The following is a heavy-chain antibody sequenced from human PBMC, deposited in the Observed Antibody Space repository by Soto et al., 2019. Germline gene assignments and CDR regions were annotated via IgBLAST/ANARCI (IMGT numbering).Heavy chain of an antibody. CDR3: AKGERITIFGVVIRRSNHYYYYGMDV. Sequence: GGSLRLSCAASAFTFSSYAMSWVRQAPGKGLEWVSAISGSGGSTYYADSVKGRFTISRDNSKNTLYLQMNSLRAEDTAVYYCAKGERITIFGVVIRRSNHYYYYGMDVWGQGTTVTVSS. D-gene: IGHD3-3*01. V-gene: IGHV3-23*01. CDR2: ISGSGGST. J-gene: IGHJ6*02. CDR1: AFTFSSYA.